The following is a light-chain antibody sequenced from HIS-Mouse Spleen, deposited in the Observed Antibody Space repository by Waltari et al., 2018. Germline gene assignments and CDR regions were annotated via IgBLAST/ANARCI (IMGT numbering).Light chain of an antibody. J-gene: IGLJ3*02. V-gene: IGLV2-23*01. CDR2: EGS. CDR1: HSDVGGYNL. CDR3: CSYAGSSTWV. Sequence: QSPLTQPASVSGSPGQSITISCTGTHSDVGGYNLFSWYQQHPGKAPKLTIYEGSKRPSGVSNRFSGSKSGNTASLTISGLQAEDEADYYCCSYAGSSTWVFGGGTKLTVL.